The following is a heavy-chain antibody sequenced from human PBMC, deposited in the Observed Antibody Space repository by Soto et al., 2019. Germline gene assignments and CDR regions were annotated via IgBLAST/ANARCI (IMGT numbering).Heavy chain of an antibody. V-gene: IGHV3-23*01. J-gene: IGHJ4*02. Sequence: EVQLLVSGGDLVQPGGSLRLSCVAYGCTFGSGAMSWVRQAPGEGLEWVSTITDNGGDSKSADSVRGRFAISRDNSKNILYLQMNSLRAEDSAVYYCARGSEDSYPGSRIFDFWGRGTLVSASS. CDR1: GCTFGSGA. CDR3: ARGSEDSYPGSRIFDF. D-gene: IGHD3-10*01. CDR2: ITDNGGDS.